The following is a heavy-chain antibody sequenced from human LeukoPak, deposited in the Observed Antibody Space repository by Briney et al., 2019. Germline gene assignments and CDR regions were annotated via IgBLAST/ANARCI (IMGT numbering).Heavy chain of an antibody. Sequence: GGSLRLSCAASGFTFSSYGMSWVRQAPGKGLEWVSAISGSGSSTYYAASVKGRFTISRDNSKNTLYLQMNSLRAEDTALYYCARDPGPDGMDYWGQGTLVTVSS. CDR1: GFTFSSYG. D-gene: IGHD1-14*01. CDR2: ISGSGSST. V-gene: IGHV3-23*01. J-gene: IGHJ4*02. CDR3: ARDPGPDGMDY.